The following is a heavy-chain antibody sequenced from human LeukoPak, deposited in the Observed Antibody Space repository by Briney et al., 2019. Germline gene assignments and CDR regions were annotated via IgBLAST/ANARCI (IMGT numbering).Heavy chain of an antibody. Sequence: GPTLVNPTHTLTLTCTFSGFSLSTIGVWVCWIRQPPVKALEWLALIYWDGDKLYSPSVKSRLNIHKDTSKHQVVLTMTNMDPVDTATYYCENSKAGIAADVNWGQGTLVTVSS. CDR1: GFSLSTIGVW. CDR2: IYWDGDK. V-gene: IGHV2-5*02. D-gene: IGHD6-25*01. J-gene: IGHJ4*02. CDR3: ENSKAGIAADVN.